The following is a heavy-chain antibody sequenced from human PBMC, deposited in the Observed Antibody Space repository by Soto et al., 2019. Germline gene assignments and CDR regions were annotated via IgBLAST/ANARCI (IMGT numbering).Heavy chain of an antibody. D-gene: IGHD6-19*01. J-gene: IGHJ4*02. V-gene: IGHV3-23*01. CDR3: AKEPAVAV. Sequence: EVQLLESGGGLVQPGGSLRLSCAASGFTFSSYTMNWVRQAPGKGLESVSSISGSGGSTYYADSVKGRFTISRDNSKNTLYLQMSSLRAADTAVYYCAKEPAVAVWGQGTLVTVSS. CDR1: GFTFSSYT. CDR2: ISGSGGST.